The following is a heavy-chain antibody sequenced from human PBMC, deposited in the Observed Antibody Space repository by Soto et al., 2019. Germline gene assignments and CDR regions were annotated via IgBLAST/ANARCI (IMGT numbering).Heavy chain of an antibody. J-gene: IGHJ3*02. Sequence: ASVKVSCKVSGYTPTELSMHWVRQAPGKGLEWMGGFDPEDGETIYAQKFQGRVTMTEDTSTDTAYMELSSLRSEDTAVYYCATAMGQQPDAFDIWGQGTMVTVSS. CDR2: FDPEDGET. CDR1: GYTPTELS. CDR3: ATAMGQQPDAFDI. D-gene: IGHD6-13*01. V-gene: IGHV1-24*01.